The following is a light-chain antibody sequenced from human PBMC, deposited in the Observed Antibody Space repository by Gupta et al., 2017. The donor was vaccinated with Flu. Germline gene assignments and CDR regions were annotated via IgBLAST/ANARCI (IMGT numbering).Light chain of an antibody. CDR3: GTWDSLNSGGL. CDR1: SSNIGSEY. V-gene: IGLV1-51*02. J-gene: IGLJ3*02. CDR2: EKN. Sequence: SSNIGSEYVSWYQHVPGAVPRLLIYEKNKRPSGIPDRFSASKSGASATLDITGLQTADEADYYCGTWDSLNSGGLFGGGTHLTVL.